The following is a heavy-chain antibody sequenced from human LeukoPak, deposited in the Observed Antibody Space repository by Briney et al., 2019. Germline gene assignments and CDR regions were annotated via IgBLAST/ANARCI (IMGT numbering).Heavy chain of an antibody. D-gene: IGHD4-23*01. V-gene: IGHV3-48*02. CDR3: ARDLYYGGNYDY. Sequence: GGSLRLSCAASGFTFSSYYMNWVRQAPGKGLEWVSYISSSSSNIYYADSVKGRFTISRDNAKNSLYLQMNSLRDEDTAVYYCARDLYYGGNYDYWGQGTLVTVSS. CDR1: GFTFSSYY. J-gene: IGHJ4*02. CDR2: ISSSSSNI.